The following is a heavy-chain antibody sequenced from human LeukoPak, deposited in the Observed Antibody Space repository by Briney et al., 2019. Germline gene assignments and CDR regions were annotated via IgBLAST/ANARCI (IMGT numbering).Heavy chain of an antibody. CDR1: GFTFSIYA. Sequence: GGSLRLSCAASGFTFSIYAMSWVRQAPGKGLEWVSAISGSGGTAYYADSVKGRFTISRDNSKNTLYLQMNSLRAEDTAVYYCAKDPLYCSSTSCYPTPNWFDPWGQGTLVTVSS. J-gene: IGHJ5*02. CDR3: AKDPLYCSSTSCYPTPNWFDP. D-gene: IGHD2-2*01. CDR2: ISGSGGTA. V-gene: IGHV3-23*01.